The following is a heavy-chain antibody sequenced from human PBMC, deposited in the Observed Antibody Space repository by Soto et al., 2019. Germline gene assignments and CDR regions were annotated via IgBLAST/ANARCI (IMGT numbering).Heavy chain of an antibody. CDR2: INTNTGNL. V-gene: IGHV7-4-1*01. CDR1: GYTFTSYA. J-gene: IGHJ6*02. Sequence: QVQLVQSGSELKKPGASVKVSCKASGYTFTSYAINWVRQAPGQGLEWMGWINTNTGNLTSAQGFTGRFVFSLDTSVSTAYLQIYSLKAEDTAVYYCARGRAIAAAGRPFYYYYYGMDVWGQGTTVTVSS. CDR3: ARGRAIAAAGRPFYYYYYGMDV. D-gene: IGHD6-13*01.